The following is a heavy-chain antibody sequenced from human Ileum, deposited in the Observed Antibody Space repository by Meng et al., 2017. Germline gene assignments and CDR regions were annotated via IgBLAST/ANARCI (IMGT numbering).Heavy chain of an antibody. Sequence: QLQHGGAGLLKPAETLSLTGAVYGGSFSGYYWSWIRQPPGKGLEWIGEINHSGSTNYNPSLKSRVTISVDTSKNQFSLKLSSVTAADTAVYYCARGGGRYGPDFDYWGQGTLVTVSS. CDR2: INHSGST. D-gene: IGHD3-16*01. CDR3: ARGGGRYGPDFDY. V-gene: IGHV4-34*01. CDR1: GGSFSGYY. J-gene: IGHJ4*02.